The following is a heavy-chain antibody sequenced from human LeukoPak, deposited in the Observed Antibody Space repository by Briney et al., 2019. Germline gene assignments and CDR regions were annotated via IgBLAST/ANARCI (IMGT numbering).Heavy chain of an antibody. CDR1: GFTFSSYA. CDR2: ISNSGGTT. Sequence: GGPLRLSCAASGFTFSSYAMTWVRQAPGKGLEWVSSISNSGGTTYYTDSVKGRFTISRDNSKNTLYLQMNSLRADDTAVYYCARVSNQIVVAGGYWGQGTLVTVSS. CDR3: ARVSNQIVVAGGY. V-gene: IGHV3-23*01. D-gene: IGHD3-22*01. J-gene: IGHJ4*02.